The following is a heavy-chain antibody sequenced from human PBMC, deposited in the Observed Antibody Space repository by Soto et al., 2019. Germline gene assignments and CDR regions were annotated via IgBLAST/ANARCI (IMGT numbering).Heavy chain of an antibody. CDR2: IHSSGSA. CDR3: ARGFNWLDD. V-gene: IGHV3-53*01. CDR1: GFSVGTNY. D-gene: IGHD5-12*01. J-gene: IGHJ4*02. Sequence: GGSLRLSCAASGFSVGTNYLTWVRQSPGKGLEWVSVIHSSGSAYYADSVKGRFTISRDNSKNTLYLQMNSLRAEDTAVYYCARGFNWLDDWGQGTLVTGSS.